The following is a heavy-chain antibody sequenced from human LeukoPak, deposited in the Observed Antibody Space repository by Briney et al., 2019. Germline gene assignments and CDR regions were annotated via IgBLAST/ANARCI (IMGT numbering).Heavy chain of an antibody. CDR2: INHSGST. D-gene: IGHD6-19*01. Sequence: PSGTLSLTCAVYGGSLSGYYWSWIRQPPGKGLEWIGEINHSGSTNYNPSLKSRVTISVDTSKNQFSLKLSSVTAADTAVYYCARGRISQWLVRFDYWGQGTLVTVSS. CDR1: GGSLSGYY. CDR3: ARGRISQWLVRFDY. J-gene: IGHJ4*02. V-gene: IGHV4-34*01.